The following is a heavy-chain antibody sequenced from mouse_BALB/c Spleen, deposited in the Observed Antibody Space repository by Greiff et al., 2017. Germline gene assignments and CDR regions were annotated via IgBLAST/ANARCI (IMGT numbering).Heavy chain of an antibody. CDR1: GFTFSDYG. Sequence: EVKVVESGGGLVQPGGSRKLSCAASGFTFSDYGMAWVRQAPGKGPEWVAFISNLAYSIYYADTVTGRFTISRENAKNTLYLEMSSLRSEDTAMYYCARESFAYWGQGTLVTVSA. V-gene: IGHV5-15*02. J-gene: IGHJ3*01. CDR2: ISNLAYSI. CDR3: ARESFAY.